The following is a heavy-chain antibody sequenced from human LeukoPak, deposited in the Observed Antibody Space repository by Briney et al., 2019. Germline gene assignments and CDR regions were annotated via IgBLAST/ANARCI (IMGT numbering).Heavy chain of an antibody. D-gene: IGHD4-11*01. J-gene: IGHJ6*03. V-gene: IGHV4-4*09. CDR1: GGSISSYY. Sequence: PSETLSLTCTVSGGSISSYYWSWIRQPPGKGLEWIVYIYTSGSTNYNPSLKSRVTISVDTSKNQFSLKLSSVTAADTAVYYCARLSGTAPQSNYAFDYYYYYMDVWGKGTTVTVSS. CDR3: ARLSGTAPQSNYAFDYYYYYMDV. CDR2: IYTSGST.